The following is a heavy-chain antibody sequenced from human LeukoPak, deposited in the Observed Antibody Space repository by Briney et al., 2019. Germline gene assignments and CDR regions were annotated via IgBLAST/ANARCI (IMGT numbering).Heavy chain of an antibody. CDR2: IIPIFGTA. CDR3: ARDKRDPSYYYYGMDV. CDR1: GGTFSSYA. V-gene: IGHV1-69*01. J-gene: IGHJ6*04. Sequence: SVKVSCKASGGTFSSYAISWVRQAPGQGLEWMGGIIPIFGTANYAQKFQGRVTITADESTSTAYMELSSLRSEDTAVHYCARDKRDPSYYYYGMDVWGKGTTVTVSS.